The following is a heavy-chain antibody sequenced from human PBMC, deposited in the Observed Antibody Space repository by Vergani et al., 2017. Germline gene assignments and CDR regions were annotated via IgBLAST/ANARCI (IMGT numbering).Heavy chain of an antibody. CDR1: GFTFSSYG. Sequence: QVQLVESGGGVVQPGRSLRLSCAASGFTFSSYGMHWVRQAPGKGLEWVAVISYDGSNKYYADSVKGRFTISRDNSKNTLYLQMNSLRAEDTAVYYCAKTGGGGPQTMPHEYYYYYYGMDVWGQGTTVTVSS. J-gene: IGHJ6*02. D-gene: IGHD1-14*01. CDR2: ISYDGSNK. V-gene: IGHV3-30*18. CDR3: AKTGGGGPQTMPHEYYYYYYGMDV.